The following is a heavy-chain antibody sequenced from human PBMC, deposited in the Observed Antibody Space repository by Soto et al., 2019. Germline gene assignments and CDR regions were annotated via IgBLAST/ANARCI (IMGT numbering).Heavy chain of an antibody. CDR3: ARGITIFGVVSGSPYYYYMDV. V-gene: IGHV4-34*01. CDR2: INHSGST. CDR1: GGSFSGYY. D-gene: IGHD3-3*01. J-gene: IGHJ6*03. Sequence: SETLSLTCAVYGGSFSGYYWSWIRQPPGKGLEWIGEINHSGSTNYNPSLKSRVTISVDTSKNQFSLKLSSVTAADTAVYYCARGITIFGVVSGSPYYYYMDVWGKGTTGTVSS.